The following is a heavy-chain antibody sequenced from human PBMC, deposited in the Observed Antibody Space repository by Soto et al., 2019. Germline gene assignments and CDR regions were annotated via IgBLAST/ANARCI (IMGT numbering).Heavy chain of an antibody. Sequence: PGGSLRLSCSASGFPFSSHAMSCVRQAPGKGLQWVSAISGSCGSTYYAASVKGRVTISRDNSKNALYLQRNSRRAEDTAVYYCAKVGDGGAARGRGGYFQHWGQGTLVTVSS. J-gene: IGHJ1*01. CDR2: ISGSCGST. D-gene: IGHD3-16*01. CDR3: AKVGDGGAARGRGGYFQH. V-gene: IGHV3-23*01. CDR1: GFPFSSHA.